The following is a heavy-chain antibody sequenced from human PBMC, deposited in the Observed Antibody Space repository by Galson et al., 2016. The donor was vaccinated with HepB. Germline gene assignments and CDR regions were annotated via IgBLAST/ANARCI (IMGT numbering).Heavy chain of an antibody. J-gene: IGHJ4*02. V-gene: IGHV3-66*01. D-gene: IGHD6-13*01. CDR1: GFGFSTHY. CDR3: VREQQLSQFDF. CDR2: IYTGGNT. Sequence: SLRLSCAASGFGFSTHYFNWVRQAPGKGLQWVSVIYTGGNTYHADSVKGRFTTSRDNSKNTLYLQLNSLRDEDTAVYYCVREQQLSQFDFWGQGTLVTVSS.